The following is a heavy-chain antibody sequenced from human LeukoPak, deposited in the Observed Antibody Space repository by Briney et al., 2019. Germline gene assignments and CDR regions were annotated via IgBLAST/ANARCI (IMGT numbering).Heavy chain of an antibody. CDR3: ARENLSKSNLRLGELPADY. Sequence: SETLSLTCTVSGGSISSYYWSWIRQPPGKGLEWIGYIYYSGSTYYNPSLKSRVTISVDTSKNQFSLKLSSVTAADTAVYYCARENLSKSNLRLGELPADYWGQGTLVTVSS. D-gene: IGHD3-16*01. V-gene: IGHV4-30-4*08. CDR2: IYYSGST. J-gene: IGHJ4*02. CDR1: GGSISSYY.